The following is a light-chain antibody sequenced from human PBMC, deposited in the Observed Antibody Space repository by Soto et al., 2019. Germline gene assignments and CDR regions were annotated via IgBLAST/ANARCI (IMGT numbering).Light chain of an antibody. CDR2: ETN. J-gene: IGLJ1*01. CDR1: VSNIRDNY. CDR3: ASWDNSLSDGRV. Sequence: QSVLTQPPSVSAAPGQTVTISCSGTVSNIRDNYVSSYQHLPRAAPKLLIFETNRRPAGIPDRVSGSKSGTSATLGITGLQTEDEGDYYCASWDNSLSDGRVFGPGTKVTVL. V-gene: IGLV1-51*02.